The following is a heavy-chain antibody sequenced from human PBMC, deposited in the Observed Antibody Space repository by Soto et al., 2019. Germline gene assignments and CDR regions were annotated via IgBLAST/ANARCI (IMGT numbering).Heavy chain of an antibody. Sequence: QVQLVESGGGLVKPGGSLRLSCAASGFTFSDYYMSWIRQAPGKGLEWVSYISSSSSYTNYADSVKGRFTISRDNAKNSLYLQMNRLRAEDTAVYYCASAGCSSTSCFIGGVDPWGQGTLVTVSS. CDR3: ASAGCSSTSCFIGGVDP. V-gene: IGHV3-11*05. CDR2: ISSSSSYT. J-gene: IGHJ5*02. CDR1: GFTFSDYY. D-gene: IGHD2-2*01.